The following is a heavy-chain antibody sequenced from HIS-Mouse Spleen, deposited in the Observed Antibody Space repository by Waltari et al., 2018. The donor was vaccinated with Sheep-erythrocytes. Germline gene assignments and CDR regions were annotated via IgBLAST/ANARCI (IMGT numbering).Heavy chain of an antibody. Sequence: QVQLVESGGGVVQPGRSLRLSCAASGFTCLSYGMHVNLPPELSLEWVAVISYDGSNKYYADSVKGRFTISRDNSKNTLYLQMNSLRAEDTAVYYCAKVRTVNYWYFDLWGRGTLVTVSP. CDR3: AKVRTVNYWYFDL. J-gene: IGHJ2*01. V-gene: IGHV3-30*18. CDR1: GFTCLSYG. CDR2: ISYDGSNK. D-gene: IGHD1-1*01.